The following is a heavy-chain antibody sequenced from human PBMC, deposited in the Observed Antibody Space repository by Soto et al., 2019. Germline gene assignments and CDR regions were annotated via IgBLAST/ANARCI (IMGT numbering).Heavy chain of an antibody. CDR2: INHSGST. D-gene: IGHD3-9*01. Sequence: SETLSLTCAVSGGSISSGGYYWSWIRQPPGKGLEWIGEINHSGSTNYNPSLKSRVTISVDTSKNQFSLKLSSVTAADTAVYYCARVRMTGYYYFDYWGQGTLVTVSS. CDR1: GGSISSGGYY. V-gene: IGHV4-34*01. CDR3: ARVRMTGYYYFDY. J-gene: IGHJ4*02.